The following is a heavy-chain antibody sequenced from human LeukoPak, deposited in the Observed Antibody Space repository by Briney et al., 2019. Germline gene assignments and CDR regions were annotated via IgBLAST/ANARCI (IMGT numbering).Heavy chain of an antibody. Sequence: ASVKVSCKASGYTFTGYYMHWVRQAPGQGLEWMGIINPSGGSTSYAQKFQGRVTMTRDMSTSTVYMELSSLRSEDTAVYYCARVIQLGNWFDPWGQGTLVTVSS. D-gene: IGHD5-18*01. CDR1: GYTFTGYY. J-gene: IGHJ5*02. CDR3: ARVIQLGNWFDP. CDR2: INPSGGST. V-gene: IGHV1-46*01.